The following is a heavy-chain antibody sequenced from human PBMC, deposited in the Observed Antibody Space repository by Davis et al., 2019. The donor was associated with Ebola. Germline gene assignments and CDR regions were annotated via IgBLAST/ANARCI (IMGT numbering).Heavy chain of an antibody. CDR2: ISGTGDST. V-gene: IGHV3-23*01. CDR3: SKRIKAGAGAPSDY. J-gene: IGHJ4*02. Sequence: GESLKISCAASGFTFSSHVMRCVRQAPGKGLEWVSTISGTGDSTDYADSVKGRFTISRDNSKNTLYLQMNSLRADDTAIYYCSKRIKAGAGAPSDYWGQGTLVTVSS. D-gene: IGHD6-13*01. CDR1: GFTFSSHV.